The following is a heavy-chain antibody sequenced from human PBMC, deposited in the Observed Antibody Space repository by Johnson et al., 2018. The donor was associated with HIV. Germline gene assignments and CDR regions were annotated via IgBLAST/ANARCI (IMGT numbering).Heavy chain of an antibody. J-gene: IGHJ3*02. D-gene: IGHD2-15*01. CDR1: GFTFSSYG. CDR3: ARGAAVSATLVDPFDI. V-gene: IGHV3-30*02. Sequence: QVHLVESGGGVVQPGGSLRLSCAASGFTFSSYGMHWVRQAPGKGLEWVAFIRYDGSNKYYADSVNGRFTISKDNSKDTLYMEMNNRRLEDTAVYYCARGAAVSATLVDPFDIWGRGTMVTVSS. CDR2: IRYDGSNK.